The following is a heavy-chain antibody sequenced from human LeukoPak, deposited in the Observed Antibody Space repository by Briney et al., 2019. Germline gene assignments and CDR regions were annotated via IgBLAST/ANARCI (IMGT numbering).Heavy chain of an antibody. V-gene: IGHV1-46*01. CDR1: GYTFTSYY. CDR3: AREPGGRYYYDSSGPEEALDY. J-gene: IGHJ4*02. Sequence: ASVKVSCKASGYTFTSYYMHWVRQAPGQGLEWMGIINPSGGSTSYAQKIQGRVTMTRDTSTSTVYMELSSLRSEDTAVYYCAREPGGRYYYDSSGPEEALDYWGQGTLVTVPS. CDR2: INPSGGST. D-gene: IGHD3-22*01.